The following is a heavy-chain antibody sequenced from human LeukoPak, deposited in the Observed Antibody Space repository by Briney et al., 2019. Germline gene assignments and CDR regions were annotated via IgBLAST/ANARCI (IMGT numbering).Heavy chain of an antibody. D-gene: IGHD3-16*01. CDR2: ISGSSSNT. V-gene: IGHV1-18*01. Sequence: ASVKVSCKAYGYTFMSHGISWVRQAPGQGLEWMGWISGSSSNTNYAQRLQGRVTMTTDTSTTTAYMELRSLRSDDTAVYYCARATGSWGHDGFDIWGQGTMVTVSS. CDR1: GYTFMSHG. CDR3: ARATGSWGHDGFDI. J-gene: IGHJ3*02.